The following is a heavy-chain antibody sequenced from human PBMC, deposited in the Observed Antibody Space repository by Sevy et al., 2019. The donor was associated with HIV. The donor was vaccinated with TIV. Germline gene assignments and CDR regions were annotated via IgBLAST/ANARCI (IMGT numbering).Heavy chain of an antibody. J-gene: IGHJ5*02. CDR1: GGTFSSYA. Sequence: ASVKVSCKASGGTFSSYALSWVRQAPGQGLEWMGGIIPIFNSPKYAQRFQGRVTITADESTTTAYMELSSLRSDDTAVYYCARGSGYLSWFDPWGQGTLVTVSS. V-gene: IGHV1-69*13. D-gene: IGHD3-9*01. CDR2: IIPIFNSP. CDR3: ARGSGYLSWFDP.